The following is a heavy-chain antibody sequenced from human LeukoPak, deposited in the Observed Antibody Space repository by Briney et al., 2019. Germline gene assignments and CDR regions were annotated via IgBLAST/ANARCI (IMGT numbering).Heavy chain of an antibody. D-gene: IGHD1-1*01. CDR3: ARESAGTTGVTPRFYYYYMDV. Sequence: GGSLRLSCAASGFTFSSYSMNWVRQAPGKGLEWVSYISSSSSTIYYADSVKGRFTISRDNAKNSLYLQMNSLRAEDTAVYYCARESAGTTGVTPRFYYYYMDVWGKGTTVTVS. J-gene: IGHJ6*03. CDR2: ISSSSSTI. V-gene: IGHV3-48*01. CDR1: GFTFSSYS.